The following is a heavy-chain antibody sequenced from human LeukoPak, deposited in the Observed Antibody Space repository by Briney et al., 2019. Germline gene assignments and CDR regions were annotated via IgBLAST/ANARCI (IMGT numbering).Heavy chain of an antibody. J-gene: IGHJ5*02. CDR2: IFHTGST. CDR3: ARELWFANAPGSWLDP. V-gene: IGHV4-34*12. Sequence: SETLSLTCAIYGGSFSGYYWSWIRQPPGKGLEWIGYIFHTGSTFHNPSLKSRLTISVDNSKNQFSLRLSSVTAADTAVYYCARELWFANAPGSWLDPWGQGTLVTVSS. D-gene: IGHD3-10*01. CDR1: GGSFSGYY.